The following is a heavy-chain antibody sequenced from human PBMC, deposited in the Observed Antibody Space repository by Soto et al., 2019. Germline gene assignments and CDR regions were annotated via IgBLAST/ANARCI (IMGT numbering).Heavy chain of an antibody. V-gene: IGHV4-31*03. CDR2: IHHRGSA. J-gene: IGHJ3*02. Sequence: QVQLQESGPGLVKPSQTLSLTCTVSGGSISNNNYFWSWIRQHPGKGLERIGYIHHRGSAYYNPSLSGRVTILVDTTKNQFAMKLSSVTAADTAMYYCAREVNVPADADAFDIWGQGTMVTVSS. CDR3: AREVNVPADADAFDI. CDR1: GGSISNNNYF. D-gene: IGHD2-2*01.